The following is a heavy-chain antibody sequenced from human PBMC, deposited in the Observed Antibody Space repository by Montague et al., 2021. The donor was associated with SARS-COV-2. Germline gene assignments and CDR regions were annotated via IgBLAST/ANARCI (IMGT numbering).Heavy chain of an antibody. CDR1: GASVNSGDFY. Sequence: SETLSLTCTVSGASVNSGDFYWSWIRQAPGKGLEWMGYIYYSVDTNYNPSLKSRISISVDRSMNQFSLKLSSVTAADTAVYSCTRNAHYGSASYYIDYWGLGTVVIVSS. CDR3: TRNAHYGSASYYIDY. CDR2: IYYSVDT. V-gene: IGHV4-61*08. J-gene: IGHJ4*02. D-gene: IGHD3-10*01.